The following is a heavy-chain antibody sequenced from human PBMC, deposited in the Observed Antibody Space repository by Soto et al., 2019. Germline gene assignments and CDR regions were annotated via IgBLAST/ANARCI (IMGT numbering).Heavy chain of an antibody. V-gene: IGHV3-30-3*01. CDR2: ISYDGSNK. J-gene: IGHJ4*02. CDR3: ARDRGYGTPDY. Sequence: GGSLRLSCAASGFTFSSYAMHWVRQAPGKGLEWVAVISYDGSNKYYADSVKGRFTISRDNSKNTLYLQMNSLRAEDTAVYYCARDRGYGTPDYWGQGTLVTVSS. CDR1: GFTFSSYA. D-gene: IGHD5-12*01.